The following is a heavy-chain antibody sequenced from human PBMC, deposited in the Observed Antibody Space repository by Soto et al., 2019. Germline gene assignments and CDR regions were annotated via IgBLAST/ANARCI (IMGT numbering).Heavy chain of an antibody. CDR1: GFTFSSYA. CDR2: IWYDGSKK. Sequence: QVQVVESGGGVVQPGRSLRLSCAASGFTFSSYAMHWVRQAPGKGLEWVAIIWYDGSKKYYSAFVRGRFSISRDNSKNTLDLQMDSQRAEDTAVYYCGKYLGRANKAIAANILDFWGQGTLDIVS. D-gene: IGHD2-15*01. CDR3: GKYLGRANKAIAANILDF. V-gene: IGHV3-33*06. J-gene: IGHJ4*02.